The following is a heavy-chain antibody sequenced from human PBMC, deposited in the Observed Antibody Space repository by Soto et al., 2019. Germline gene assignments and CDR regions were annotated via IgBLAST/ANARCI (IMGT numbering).Heavy chain of an antibody. CDR2: IYYSGST. CDR1: GGSISSSSYF. D-gene: IGHD3-10*01. Sequence: SETLYITCTVSGGSISSSSYFWGWIRRPPGKGLEWIGSIYYSGSTYYNPSLKSRVTISVDTSKNQFSLKLSSVTAADTAVYYCSFHELFFRARSFVFWGPGTLVTV. J-gene: IGHJ4*02. V-gene: IGHV4-39*01. CDR3: SFHELFFRARSFVF.